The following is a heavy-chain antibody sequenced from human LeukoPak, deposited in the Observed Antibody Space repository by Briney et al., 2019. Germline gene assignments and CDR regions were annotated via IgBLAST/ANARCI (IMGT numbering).Heavy chain of an antibody. CDR2: ISDSGNTK. CDR3: ARNIAAPGHSDY. J-gene: IGHJ4*02. CDR1: GITFKNYE. Sequence: GGSLRLSCVVSGITFKNYEMNWVRQAPGKGLEWISYISDSGNTKYYADSVKGRFTISRDNAKNSLFLQMNSLGAEDTGLYYCARNIAAPGHSDYWGQGTLVTVSS. D-gene: IGHD6-13*01. V-gene: IGHV3-48*03.